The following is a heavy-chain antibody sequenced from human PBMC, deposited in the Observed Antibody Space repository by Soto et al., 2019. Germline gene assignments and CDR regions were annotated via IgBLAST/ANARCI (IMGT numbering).Heavy chain of an antibody. V-gene: IGHV1-18*04. D-gene: IGHD3-3*01. J-gene: IGHJ5*02. Sequence: QVQLVQSGAEVKKPGASVKVSCKASGYTFTSYGISWVRQAPGQGLEWMGWISAYNGNTNYAQKLQGRVTMTTDTSTSTAYMELRSLRSDDTAVYYCARDLDKYYDFWSGYSENNGFDPWGQGTLVTVSS. CDR3: ARDLDKYYDFWSGYSENNGFDP. CDR1: GYTFTSYG. CDR2: ISAYNGNT.